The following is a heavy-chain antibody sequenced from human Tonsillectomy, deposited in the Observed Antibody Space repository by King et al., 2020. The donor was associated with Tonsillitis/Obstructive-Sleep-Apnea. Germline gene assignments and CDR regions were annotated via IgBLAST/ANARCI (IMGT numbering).Heavy chain of an antibody. J-gene: IGHJ6*03. Sequence: GQLVQSGAEVKKPGESLRISCKGSGYSFTNYWIDWVRQMPGKGLEWMGTIDPSDSYTNYSPSFQGHVTISADKSISTAYLQWSSLKASDTAMYYCARRYFDGHYYYYMGVWGKGTTLTVSS. D-gene: IGHD3-9*01. CDR3: ARRYFDGHYYYYMGV. CDR1: GYSFTNYW. CDR2: IDPSDSYT. V-gene: IGHV5-10-1*01.